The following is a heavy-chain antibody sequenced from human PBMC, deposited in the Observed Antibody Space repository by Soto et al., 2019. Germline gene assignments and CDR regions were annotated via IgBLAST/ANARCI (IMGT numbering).Heavy chain of an antibody. CDR2: IYHTGST. Sequence: PSETLSLTCSVPVGSISTVGHYWTWILQPPGKGLEWIGSIYHTGSTYYIKSLRSRLTMSVDTPKSQFSLRLSSVTAADTAVYYCARATGTLRSRNCDYWGQGSLVTVSS. V-gene: IGHV4-31*03. D-gene: IGHD1-1*01. J-gene: IGHJ4*02. CDR1: VGSISTVGHY. CDR3: ARATGTLRSRNCDY.